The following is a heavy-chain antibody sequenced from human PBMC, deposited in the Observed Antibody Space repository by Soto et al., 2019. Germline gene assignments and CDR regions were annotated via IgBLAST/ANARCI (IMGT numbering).Heavy chain of an antibody. Sequence: SETLSLTCTVSGGSISSSSYYLGWVRQPPGKGLEWIGSFYYSGSTYYNPSLKSRVTISVDTSKNQFSLKLSSVTAADTAVYYCARLSPWPAVRILDYWGQGTLVTVSS. V-gene: IGHV4-39*01. J-gene: IGHJ4*02. CDR3: ARLSPWPAVRILDY. CDR2: FYYSGST. CDR1: GGSISSSSYY. D-gene: IGHD6-19*01.